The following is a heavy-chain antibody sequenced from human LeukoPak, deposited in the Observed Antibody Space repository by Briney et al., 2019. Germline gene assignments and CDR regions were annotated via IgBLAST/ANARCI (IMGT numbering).Heavy chain of an antibody. Sequence: GESLRISCKGSGYKFTSYWIGWVRQMPGKGLEWMGIIYPGDSDTRYSPSFQGQVTISADKSISTAYLQWSSLKASDSAMFYCAVAPLRQPWVDFWGQGTLVTVSS. CDR1: GYKFTSYW. D-gene: IGHD1-1*01. CDR3: AVAPLRQPWVDF. J-gene: IGHJ4*02. CDR2: IYPGDSDT. V-gene: IGHV5-51*01.